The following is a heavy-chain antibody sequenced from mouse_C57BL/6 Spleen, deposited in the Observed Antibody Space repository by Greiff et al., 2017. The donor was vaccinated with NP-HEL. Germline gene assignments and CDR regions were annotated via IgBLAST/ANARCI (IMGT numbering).Heavy chain of an antibody. CDR2: INPNNGGT. J-gene: IGHJ2*01. V-gene: IGHV1-26*01. CDR1: GYTFTDYY. D-gene: IGHD1-1*01. Sequence: EVQLQQSGPELVKPGASVKISCKASGYTFTDYYMNWVKQSHGKSLEWIGDINPNNGGTSYNQKFKGKATLTVDKSSSTAYMELRSLTSEDSAVYYCARSPFYYGSSPAFDYWGQGTTLTVSS. CDR3: ARSPFYYGSSPAFDY.